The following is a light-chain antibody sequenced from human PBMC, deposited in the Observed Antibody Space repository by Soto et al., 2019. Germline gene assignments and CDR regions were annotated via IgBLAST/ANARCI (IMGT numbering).Light chain of an antibody. J-gene: IGKJ4*01. CDR3: QQSSNWTLT. Sequence: EIVLTQSPATLSLSPGERATLSCRASQSVSSYLAWYQQKPGQAPRLLIYDSSNRATGIPARFSGSGSGTDFTLTISNLEPVDVAVYYCQQSSNWTLTFGGGTRVEIK. CDR1: QSVSSY. V-gene: IGKV3-11*01. CDR2: DSS.